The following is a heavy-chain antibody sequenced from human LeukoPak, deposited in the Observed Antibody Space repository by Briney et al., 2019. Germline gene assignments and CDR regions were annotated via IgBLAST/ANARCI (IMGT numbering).Heavy chain of an antibody. Sequence: SVKVSCKASGGTFSSYAISGVRQAPGQGLEWMGGIIPIFGTANYAQRFQGRVTITADKSTSTAYMELRSLRSGDTAVYYCARDMVPGALYYYYYMDVWGKGTTVTVSS. CDR3: ARDMVPGALYYYYYMDV. CDR1: GGTFSSYA. CDR2: IIPIFGTA. J-gene: IGHJ6*03. V-gene: IGHV1-69*06. D-gene: IGHD3-10*01.